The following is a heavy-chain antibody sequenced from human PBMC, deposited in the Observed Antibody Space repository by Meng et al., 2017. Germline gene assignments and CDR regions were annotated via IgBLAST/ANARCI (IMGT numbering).Heavy chain of an antibody. CDR2: ISGSGGST. V-gene: IGHV3-23*01. CDR1: GGSISSYY. Sequence: ETLSLTCTVSGGSISSYYWSWVRQAPGKGLEWVSAISGSGGSTYYADSVKGRFTISRDNSKNTLYLQMNSLRAEDTAVYYCAKDVSAMVTGIFDYWGQGTLVTVSS. J-gene: IGHJ4*02. CDR3: AKDVSAMVTGIFDY. D-gene: IGHD5-18*01.